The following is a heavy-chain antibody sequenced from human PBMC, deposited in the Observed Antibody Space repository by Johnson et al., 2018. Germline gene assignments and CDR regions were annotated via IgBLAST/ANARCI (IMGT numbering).Heavy chain of an antibody. CDR3: ATLTSVTVRQTHYFDYMDV. CDR1: GFAFSSYG. D-gene: IGHD2-21*02. V-gene: IGHV3-30*03. J-gene: IGHJ6*03. Sequence: QVQLVQSGGGVVQPGRSLRLSCAASGFAFSSYGLHWVRQAPGKGLEWVAIISYDGSDKYYADSVKGRFTIPRDNSKNMLYLQVNSLRAEDTAIYYCATLTSVTVRQTHYFDYMDVWGKGTTVTVSS. CDR2: ISYDGSDK.